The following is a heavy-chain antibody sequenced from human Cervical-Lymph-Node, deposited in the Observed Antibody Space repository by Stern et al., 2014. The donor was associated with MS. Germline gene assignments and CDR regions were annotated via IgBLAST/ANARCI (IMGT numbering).Heavy chain of an antibody. D-gene: IGHD5-12*01. CDR3: ARDEGSGYDFPFDY. CDR1: GYTFTNYG. V-gene: IGHV1-18*04. J-gene: IGHJ4*02. Sequence: VQLVESGAGVKKPGASLTVSCKASGYTFTNYGVRWVRLAPGQGLEWMGWIKGYNCNTNYAKKFRSRVTMTKDTPTTTAYMELRSLTAGDTAVYYCARDEGSGYDFPFDYWGQGTLVTVSS. CDR2: IKGYNCNT.